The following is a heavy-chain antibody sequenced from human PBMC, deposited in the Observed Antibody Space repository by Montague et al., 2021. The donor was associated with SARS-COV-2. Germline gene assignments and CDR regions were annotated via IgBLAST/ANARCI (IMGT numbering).Heavy chain of an antibody. D-gene: IGHD6-13*01. J-gene: IGHJ5*02. CDR2: IYYSGST. V-gene: IGHV4-39*01. Sequence: SDILSLTCTVSGRSISSSSYHWGWIRQPPGKGLEWIGSIYYSGSTYYKPSLKSRVTISGDTSKNQFSLKLSSVTAADTAVYYCARKEMKYSSVWSTGGNWFDPWGPGTLVTVSS. CDR3: ARKEMKYSSVWSTGGNWFDP. CDR1: GRSISSSSYH.